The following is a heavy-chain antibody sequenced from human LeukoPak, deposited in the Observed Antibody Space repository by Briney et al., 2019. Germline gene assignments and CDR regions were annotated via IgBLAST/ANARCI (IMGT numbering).Heavy chain of an antibody. J-gene: IGHJ6*03. CDR2: INAGNGNT. V-gene: IGHV1-3*03. D-gene: IGHD3-16*01. CDR3: ARGLPSPADHYYMDV. CDR1: GYTFTGYA. Sequence: ASVKVSRKASGYTFTGYAMHWVRQAPGQRLEWIGWINAGNGNTKYSQEFQGRVTITRATSASTAYMELSSLRSEDMAVYYCARGLPSPADHYYMDVWGKGTTVTVSS.